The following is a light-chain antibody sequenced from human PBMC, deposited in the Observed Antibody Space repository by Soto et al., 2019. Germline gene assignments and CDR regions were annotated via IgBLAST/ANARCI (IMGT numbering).Light chain of an antibody. CDR1: QSVGTH. CDR2: DAS. J-gene: IGKJ1*01. V-gene: IGKV3-15*01. CDR3: QQKSEWRT. Sequence: EILLTQSPDTLSVSLGERATLSCRASQSVGTHLAWYQQKPGQAPRLLIFDASKRTTGTPDRFSGSGSGTECTLTISGLQSDDLAVYYCQQKSEWRTFGQGTKVDI.